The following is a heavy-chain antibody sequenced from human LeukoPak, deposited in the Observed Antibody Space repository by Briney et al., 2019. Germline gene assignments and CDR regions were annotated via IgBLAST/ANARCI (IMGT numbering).Heavy chain of an antibody. CDR3: ARAGWIITSGIDY. V-gene: IGHV4-38-2*01. CDR2: VYHTGST. D-gene: IGHD3-10*01. J-gene: IGHJ4*02. CDR1: GYSISRGYY. Sequence: SETLSLTCAVSGYSISRGYYWALIRPPPGKGLAWIGTVYHTGSTYYNPSLDSRVTISVDTSKNEFSLNLKSVTAADTAVYYCARAGWIITSGIDYWGQGALVTVSS.